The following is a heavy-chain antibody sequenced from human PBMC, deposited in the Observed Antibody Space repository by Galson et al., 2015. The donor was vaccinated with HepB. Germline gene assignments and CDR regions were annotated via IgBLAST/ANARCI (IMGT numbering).Heavy chain of an antibody. CDR1: GFTFGDYA. V-gene: IGHV3-49*04. CDR2: IRSKAYGGTT. J-gene: IGHJ4*02. D-gene: IGHD5-18*01. CDR3: TRERGDTAMVGFDF. Sequence: SLRLSCAASGFTFGDYAMSWVRQAPGKGLEWVGFIRSKAYGGTTEYAASVKGRFTISRDDSKSIAYLQVNSLKTEGTAVYYCTRERGDTAMVGFDFWGQGTLVTVSS.